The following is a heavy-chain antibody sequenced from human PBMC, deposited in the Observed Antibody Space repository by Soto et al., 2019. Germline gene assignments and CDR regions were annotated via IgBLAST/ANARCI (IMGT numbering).Heavy chain of an antibody. V-gene: IGHV3-30*18. CDR2: ISYDGSNK. Sequence: GSLILSCAASGFTFSSYCMHWVRQAPGKGLEWVAVISYDGSNKYYADSVKGRFTISRDNSKNTLYLQMNSLRAEDTAVYYCAKDRARWYSSSWLDYWGQGTLVTVSS. CDR3: AKDRARWYSSSWLDY. J-gene: IGHJ4*02. D-gene: IGHD6-13*01. CDR1: GFTFSSYC.